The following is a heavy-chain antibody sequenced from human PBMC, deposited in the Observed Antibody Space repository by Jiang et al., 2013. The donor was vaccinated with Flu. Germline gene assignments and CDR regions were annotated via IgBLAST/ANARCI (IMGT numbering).Heavy chain of an antibody. V-gene: IGHV3-30*18. Sequence: VQLVESGGGVVQPGRSLRLSCAASGFAFDYYGIHWVRQAPGKGLEWVASVSYDGRNEYYADFVKGRFTISRDNSKNTLFLQTNSLRADDTAIYYCAKDQDKWSPYYGMDVWGQGTTVTVSS. D-gene: IGHD2-15*01. J-gene: IGHJ6*02. CDR1: GFAFDYYG. CDR2: VSYDGRNE. CDR3: AKDQDKWSPYYGMDV.